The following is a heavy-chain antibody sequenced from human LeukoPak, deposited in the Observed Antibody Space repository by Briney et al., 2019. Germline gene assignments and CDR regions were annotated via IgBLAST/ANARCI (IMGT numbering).Heavy chain of an antibody. V-gene: IGHV1-2*02. D-gene: IGHD2-15*01. CDR2: INPNSGGT. J-gene: IGHJ4*02. Sequence: ASVKVSCKASGYTFTGHYMLWVLQAPGHRLEWMGWINPNSGGTNYAQNFQGRVTINRGTSISTAYMELNRLGSDDTAVYFCAREHCSGGSCYHDYWGQGTLVTVSS. CDR1: GYTFTGHY. CDR3: AREHCSGGSCYHDY.